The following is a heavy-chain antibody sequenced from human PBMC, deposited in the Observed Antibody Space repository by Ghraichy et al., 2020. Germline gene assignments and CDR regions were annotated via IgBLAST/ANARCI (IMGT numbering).Heavy chain of an antibody. V-gene: IGHV4-59*01. Sequence: SETLSLTCTVSGGSIRSYYWSWIRQPPGKGLEWIGYIYYSGSTNYNPSLKGRVTISVDTSKNQFSLKLSSVTAADTAVYYCARDGYPGVVPHFDYWGQGTLGTVSS. CDR2: IYYSGST. CDR1: GGSIRSYY. CDR3: ARDGYPGVVPHFDY. D-gene: IGHD3-3*01. J-gene: IGHJ4*02.